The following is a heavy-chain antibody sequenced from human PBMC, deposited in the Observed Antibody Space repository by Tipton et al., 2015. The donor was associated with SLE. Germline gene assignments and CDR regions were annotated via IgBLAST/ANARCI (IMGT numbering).Heavy chain of an antibody. CDR2: ISYDGSNR. V-gene: IGHV3-30*14. Sequence: AVSGFTFSTYAMHWVRQAPGKGLEWVAVISYDGSNRYYADSVKGRFTISRDNSRNTLILQMTGLKPEDTAVYYCARDSHDYVWGSLDYWGRGTLVTVSS. J-gene: IGHJ4*02. D-gene: IGHD3-16*01. CDR3: ARDSHDYVWGSLDY. CDR1: GFTFSTYA.